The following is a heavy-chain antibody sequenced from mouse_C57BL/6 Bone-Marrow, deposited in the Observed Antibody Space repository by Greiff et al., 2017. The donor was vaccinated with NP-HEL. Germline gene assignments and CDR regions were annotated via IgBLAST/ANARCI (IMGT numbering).Heavy chain of an antibody. D-gene: IGHD1-1*01. V-gene: IGHV1-5*01. CDR1: GYTFTSYW. J-gene: IGHJ3*01. CDR2: IYPGNSDT. Sequence: VQLQQSGTVLARPGASVKMSCKTSGYTFTSYWMHWVKQRPGQGLEWLGAIYPGNSDTSYNQKFKGKAKLTADTSASTAYMELSSLTKEDSAVYYCTNYYYGPWCAYWGQGTLVTVSA. CDR3: TNYYYGPWCAY.